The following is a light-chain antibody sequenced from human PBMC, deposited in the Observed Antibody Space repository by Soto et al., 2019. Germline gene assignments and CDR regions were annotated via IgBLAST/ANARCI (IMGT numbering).Light chain of an antibody. CDR2: AAS. CDR1: QSIRYY. CDR3: QQSYSTPPNT. J-gene: IGKJ2*01. V-gene: IGKV1-39*01. Sequence: DIQMTQSPSSLSASVGDRVTITCRASQSIRYYLNWYQQKPGKAPKLLIYAASSLQSGVPSRFSGSGSGTDFTLTISSLQPEDFATYYCQQSYSTPPNTFGQGNKLEIK.